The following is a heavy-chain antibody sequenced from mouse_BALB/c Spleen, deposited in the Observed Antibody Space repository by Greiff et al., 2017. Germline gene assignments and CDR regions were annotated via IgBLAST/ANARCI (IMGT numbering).Heavy chain of an antibody. CDR3: ARDYDGYYDYAMDY. D-gene: IGHD2-3*01. Sequence: VKLVESGPGLVAPSQSLSITCTVSGFSLTSYGVHWVRQPPGKGLEWLGVIWAGGSTNYNSALMSRLSISKDNSKSQVFLKMNSLQTDDTAMYYCARDYDGYYDYAMDYWGQGTSVTVSS. CDR2: IWAGGST. CDR1: GFSLTSYG. J-gene: IGHJ4*01. V-gene: IGHV2-9*02.